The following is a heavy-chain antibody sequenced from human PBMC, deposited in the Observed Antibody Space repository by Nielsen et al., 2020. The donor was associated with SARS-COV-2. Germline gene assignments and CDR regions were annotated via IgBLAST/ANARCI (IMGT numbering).Heavy chain of an antibody. J-gene: IGHJ4*02. D-gene: IGHD6-13*01. V-gene: IGHV3-48*02. CDR1: GFTFNVYS. Sequence: GESLKISCAASGFTFNVYSMNWIRQAPGKGLEWISYISETGRVIFYADSVKGRLTISRDNTKNSLYLQINSLRDDDSAVYYCARDSRGGSYSSSWYFDLWGQGTLATASS. CDR2: ISETGRVI. CDR3: ARDSRGGSYSSSWYFDL.